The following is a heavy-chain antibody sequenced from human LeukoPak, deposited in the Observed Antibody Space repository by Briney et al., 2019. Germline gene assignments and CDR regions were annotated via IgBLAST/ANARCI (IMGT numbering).Heavy chain of an antibody. V-gene: IGHV3-33*06. J-gene: IGHJ4*02. CDR3: AKDFSGWKYLDY. Sequence: GGSLRLSCAASGFTFSSYGMHWVRQAPGKGLEWVAVIWYDGSNKYYADSVKGRFTISRDNSKNTLYLQTNSLRAEDTAVYYCAKDFSGWKYLDYWGQGTLVTVSS. D-gene: IGHD6-19*01. CDR2: IWYDGSNK. CDR1: GFTFSSYG.